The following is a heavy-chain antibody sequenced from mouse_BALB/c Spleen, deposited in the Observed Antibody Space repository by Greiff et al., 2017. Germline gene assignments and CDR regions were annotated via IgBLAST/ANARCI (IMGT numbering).Heavy chain of an antibody. CDR3: TRRGGGYDDADWFAY. J-gene: IGHJ3*01. Sequence: EVKLVESGTVLARPGASVKMSCKASGYSFTSYWMHWVKQRPGQGLEWIGAIYPGNSDTSYNQKFKGKAKLTAVTSASTAYMELSSLTNEDSAVYYCTRRGGGYDDADWFAYWGQGTLVTVSA. CDR2: IYPGNSDT. D-gene: IGHD2-2*01. V-gene: IGHV1-5*01. CDR1: GYSFTSYW.